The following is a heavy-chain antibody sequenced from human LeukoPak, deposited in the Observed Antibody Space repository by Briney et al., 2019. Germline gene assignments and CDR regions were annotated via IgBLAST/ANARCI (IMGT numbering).Heavy chain of an antibody. D-gene: IGHD3-22*01. CDR1: GDSISSNSYY. V-gene: IGHV4-39*07. CDR2: IYYSGST. Sequence: PSETLSLTCTVSGDSISSNSYYWGWIRQPPGKGLEWIGSIYYSGSTYYNPSLKSRVTISVDTSKNHFSLRLSSVTAADTAVYYCARDFQYYYDTSGYTTPTYNWFDPWGQGTLVTVSS. CDR3: ARDFQYYYDTSGYTTPTYNWFDP. J-gene: IGHJ5*02.